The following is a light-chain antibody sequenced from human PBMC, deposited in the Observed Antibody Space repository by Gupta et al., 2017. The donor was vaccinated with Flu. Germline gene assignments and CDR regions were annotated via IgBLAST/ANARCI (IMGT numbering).Light chain of an antibody. Sequence: QSALTQPRSVSGSPGPSVTISCTGTSSDVGGYNYGSWYQQHPGRAPNLLIFDVGRRPSGVPDRFSGSKSDNTASLTISVLQADDDAYYYCCSYGANYNVLFGSGTTLTVL. CDR3: CSYGANYNVL. V-gene: IGLV2-11*01. CDR1: SSDVGGYNY. CDR2: DVG. J-gene: IGLJ2*01.